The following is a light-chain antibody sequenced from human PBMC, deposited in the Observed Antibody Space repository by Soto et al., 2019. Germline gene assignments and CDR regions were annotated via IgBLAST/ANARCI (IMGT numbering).Light chain of an antibody. CDR2: EVN. J-gene: IGLJ3*02. Sequence: QSALTQPASVSGSPGQSITISCTGTSNDVGGYNLVSWFQQHPGKAPKLMISEVNKRPSGVSNRFSGSKSANTASLTISGLQAEDEAYYYCCSHVGGSSPQWVFGGGTKVTVL. CDR3: CSHVGGSSPQWV. V-gene: IGLV2-23*02. CDR1: SNDVGGYNL.